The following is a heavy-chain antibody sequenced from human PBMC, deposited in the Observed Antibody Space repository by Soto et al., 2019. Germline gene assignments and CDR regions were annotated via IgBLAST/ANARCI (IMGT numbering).Heavy chain of an antibody. Sequence: EVQLLESGGGLVQPGGSLRLSCAASGFTLRSYVMSWVRQAPGKGLEWVSSISTSGDSTYYADSVKGRFTISRDNSKNTLYLQVNSLRAEDTAVYYCAKALGGDQRQTNGFDIWGQGTKVIVSS. CDR2: ISTSGDST. CDR1: GFTLRSYV. D-gene: IGHD2-21*02. J-gene: IGHJ3*02. CDR3: AKALGGDQRQTNGFDI. V-gene: IGHV3-23*01.